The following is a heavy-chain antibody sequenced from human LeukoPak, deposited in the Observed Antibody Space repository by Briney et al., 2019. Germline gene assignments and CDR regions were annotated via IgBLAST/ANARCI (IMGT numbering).Heavy chain of an antibody. D-gene: IGHD2-2*02. CDR2: ISGSGGST. Sequence: PGGSLRLSCAASGFTFSSYAMSWVRQAPGKGLEWVSAISGSGGSTYYADSVKGRFTISRDNSKNTLYLQMNSLRAEDTAVYYCAKERVGYCSSTSCYNDYWGQGTLVTVSS. CDR3: AKERVGYCSSTSCYNDY. CDR1: GFTFSSYA. V-gene: IGHV3-23*01. J-gene: IGHJ4*02.